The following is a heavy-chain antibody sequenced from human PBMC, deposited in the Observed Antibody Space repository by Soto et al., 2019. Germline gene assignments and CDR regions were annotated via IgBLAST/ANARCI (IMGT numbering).Heavy chain of an antibody. Sequence: GGSMRLSCASSGYTFSYCGRHWVRQAPGKWLVWVSRVNPDGTITTYADSVKGRFTISRDNAKNTLYLQMNSLGVEDTALYYCSYDTFGDKDFWGQGT. V-gene: IGHV3-74*01. D-gene: IGHD3-9*01. CDR2: VNPDGTIT. J-gene: IGHJ4*02. CDR3: SYDTFGDKDF. CDR1: GYTFSYCG.